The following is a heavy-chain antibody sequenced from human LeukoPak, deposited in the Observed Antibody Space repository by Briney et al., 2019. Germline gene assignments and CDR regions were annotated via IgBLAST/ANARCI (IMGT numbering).Heavy chain of an antibody. CDR1: GGSISSSSYH. CDR2: NYYSRSN. V-gene: IGHV4-39*01. D-gene: IGHD3-22*01. Sequence: SETLSLTCTVPGGSISSSSYHWGWIRQPPGKGLEWIGANYYSRSNYDNPSLKSRVTISVDTSKNQFSLKLSSVTAADTAVYYCARSASSGYYIEYFQHWGQGTRVTVSS. CDR3: ARSASSGYYIEYFQH. J-gene: IGHJ1*01.